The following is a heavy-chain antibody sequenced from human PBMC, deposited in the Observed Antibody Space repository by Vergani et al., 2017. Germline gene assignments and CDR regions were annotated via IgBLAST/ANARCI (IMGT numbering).Heavy chain of an antibody. CDR1: GYSFTSYW. Sequence: EVQLVQSGAEVKKPGESLMISCKGSGYSFTSYWIGWVRQMPGKGMEWMGIIYPGDSDARYSPSFQGQVTISADKSIRTAYLQWSSLKASDTAMYYCARHPDTAIVGVAYNWFDPWGQGTLVTVSS. V-gene: IGHV5-51*01. CDR3: ARHPDTAIVGVAYNWFDP. CDR2: IYPGDSDA. J-gene: IGHJ5*02. D-gene: IGHD5-18*01.